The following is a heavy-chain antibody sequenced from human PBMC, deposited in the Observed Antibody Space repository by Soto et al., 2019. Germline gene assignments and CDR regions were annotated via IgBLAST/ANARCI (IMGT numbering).Heavy chain of an antibody. CDR1: GYTFTSYY. CDR3: ARQYSSGWYYFDY. D-gene: IGHD6-19*01. V-gene: IGHV1-46*03. Sequence: ASVKVSCKASGYTFTSYYMHWVRQAPGQGLEWMGIINPSGGSTSYAQKFKGRVTMTRDTSTSTVYMELSILRSENTAVYYCARQYSSGWYYFDYWGQGTLVTVSS. J-gene: IGHJ4*02. CDR2: INPSGGST.